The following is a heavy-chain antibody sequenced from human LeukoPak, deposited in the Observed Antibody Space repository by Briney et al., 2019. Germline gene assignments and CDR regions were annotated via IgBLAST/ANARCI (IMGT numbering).Heavy chain of an antibody. V-gene: IGHV3-30*02. Sequence: GGSLRLSCAASGFTFSSYGMHWVRQAPGKGLEWVAFIRYDGSDKYYADSVKGRFTISRDNSKNTLYLQMNSLRTEDTAVYYCAKDRLTTGAYYMGVWGKGTTVTVSS. J-gene: IGHJ6*03. CDR3: AKDRLTTGAYYMGV. CDR2: IRYDGSDK. CDR1: GFTFSSYG. D-gene: IGHD4/OR15-4a*01.